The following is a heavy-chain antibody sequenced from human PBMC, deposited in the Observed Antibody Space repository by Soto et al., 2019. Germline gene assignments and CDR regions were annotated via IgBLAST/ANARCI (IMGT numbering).Heavy chain of an antibody. CDR2: ISYDGSNK. CDR1: GFTFSSYG. Sequence: QVQLVESGGGVIQPGRSLRLSCAASGFTFSSYGMHWVRQAPGKGLEGVAVISYDGSNKYYADSVKGRFTISRDNSKNTLYLQMNSLRAEDTAVYYCAQAEVTVVTPYYFDYWGQGTLVTVSS. V-gene: IGHV3-30*18. D-gene: IGHD2-21*02. J-gene: IGHJ4*02. CDR3: AQAEVTVVTPYYFDY.